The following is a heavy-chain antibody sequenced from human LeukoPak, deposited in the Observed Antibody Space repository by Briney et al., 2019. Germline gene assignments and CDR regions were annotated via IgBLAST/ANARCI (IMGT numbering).Heavy chain of an antibody. CDR3: ASEDCSSTSCYYFDY. J-gene: IGHJ4*02. Sequence: PSETLSLTCTVSGGSISSYYWSWIRQPAGKGLEWIGRIYYSGSTYCNPSLKSRVTISVDTSKNQFSLKLSSVTAADTAVYYCASEDCSSTSCYYFDYWGQGTLVTVSS. CDR1: GGSISSYY. V-gene: IGHV4-59*05. CDR2: IYYSGST. D-gene: IGHD2-2*01.